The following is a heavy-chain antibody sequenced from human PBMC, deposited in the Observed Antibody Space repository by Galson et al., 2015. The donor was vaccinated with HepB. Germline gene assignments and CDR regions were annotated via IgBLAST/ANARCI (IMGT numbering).Heavy chain of an antibody. Sequence: SLRLSCAASGFTFSTYSMNWVRQAPGKGLEWVSYISSSSTIYYADSVKGRFTISRDNAKNSLYLQMNSLRAEDTAVYYCARTGQPHSTIFGNPSFDPWGQGTLVTVSS. V-gene: IGHV3-48*01. D-gene: IGHD3-3*01. CDR1: GFTFSTYS. J-gene: IGHJ5*02. CDR2: ISSSSTI. CDR3: ARTGQPHSTIFGNPSFDP.